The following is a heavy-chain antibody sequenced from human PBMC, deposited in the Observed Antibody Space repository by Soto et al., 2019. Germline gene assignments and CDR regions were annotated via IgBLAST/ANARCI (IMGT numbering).Heavy chain of an antibody. CDR2: ISYSGSV. CDR3: ASPNIGY. Sequence: PSETLSLTCSVSGGSVSSGSYFWSWIRQPPGKGLEWIGFISYSGSVKCNPSLKSRVTISVDTSKNQFSLKMSSVTAADTAVYYCASPNIGYWGQGTLVTVSS. CDR1: GGSVSSGSYF. J-gene: IGHJ4*02. V-gene: IGHV4-61*01.